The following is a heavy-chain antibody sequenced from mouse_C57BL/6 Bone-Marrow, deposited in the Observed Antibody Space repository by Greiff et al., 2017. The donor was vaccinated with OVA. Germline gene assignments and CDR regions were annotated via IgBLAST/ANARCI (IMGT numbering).Heavy chain of an antibody. Sequence: LQESGAELVMPGASVKLSCKASGYTFTSYWMHWVKQRPGQGLEWIGEIDPSDSYTNYNQKFKGKSTLTVDKSSSTAYMQLSSLTSEDSAVYYCARSGPITFWGQGTTLTVSS. J-gene: IGHJ2*01. D-gene: IGHD1-1*01. CDR1: GYTFTSYW. CDR3: ARSGPITF. CDR2: IDPSDSYT. V-gene: IGHV1-69*01.